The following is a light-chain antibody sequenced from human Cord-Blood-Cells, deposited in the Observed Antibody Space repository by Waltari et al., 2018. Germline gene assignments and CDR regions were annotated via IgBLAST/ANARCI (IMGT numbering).Light chain of an antibody. CDR3: QQYGSSPYT. Sequence: EIVLTQSPGTLSLSPGERATLSCRASQSGSSSYLAWYQQKPGQAPRRLTYGASSRATGIPDRFSGSGSGTDFTLTISRLEPEDFAVYYCQQYGSSPYTFGQGTKLEIK. CDR2: GAS. V-gene: IGKV3-20*01. CDR1: QSGSSSY. J-gene: IGKJ2*01.